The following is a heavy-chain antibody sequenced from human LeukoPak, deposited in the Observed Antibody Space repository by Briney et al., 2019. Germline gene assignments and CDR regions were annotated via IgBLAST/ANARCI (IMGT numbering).Heavy chain of an antibody. D-gene: IGHD2-2*01. V-gene: IGHV4-30-4*08. Sequence: SETLSLTCTVSGGSISSGDYYWSWIRQPPGKGLEWIGYIYYSGSTYYNPSLKSRVTISVDTSKNQFSLKLSPVTAADTAVYYCARETVPAATTNWFDPWGQGTLVTVSS. CDR3: ARETVPAATTNWFDP. CDR2: IYYSGST. CDR1: GGSISSGDYY. J-gene: IGHJ5*02.